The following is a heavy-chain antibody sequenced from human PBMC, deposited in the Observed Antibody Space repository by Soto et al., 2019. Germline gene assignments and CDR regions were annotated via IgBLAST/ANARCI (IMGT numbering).Heavy chain of an antibody. V-gene: IGHV1-69*04. Sequence: SVNVSCKACGGRFSSCAIRWVRQAPGQGLEWMGRIIPILGITNYAQKFQGRVTITADKSTSTAYMELSSLRSEDTAVYYCARDPVVGPAPMNYYYYGMDVWGQGPTGTVSS. D-gene: IGHD2-2*01. CDR1: GGRFSSCA. CDR2: IIPILGIT. CDR3: ARDPVVGPAPMNYYYYGMDV. J-gene: IGHJ6*02.